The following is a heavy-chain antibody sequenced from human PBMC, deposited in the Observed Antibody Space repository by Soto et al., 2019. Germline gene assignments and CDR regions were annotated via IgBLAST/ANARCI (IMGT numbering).Heavy chain of an antibody. CDR2: INAGNGNT. CDR1: GYTFTSYA. D-gene: IGHD4-17*01. J-gene: IGHJ4*02. CDR3: ARDRGAWPNY. V-gene: IGHV1-3*01. Sequence: ASVKVSCKTSGYTFTSYAMHWVRQAPGQRLEWMGWINAGNGNTKYSQKFQGRVTITIDTSASTAYMELSSLRSEDTAIYYCARDRGAWPNYRSQGTLVTVSS.